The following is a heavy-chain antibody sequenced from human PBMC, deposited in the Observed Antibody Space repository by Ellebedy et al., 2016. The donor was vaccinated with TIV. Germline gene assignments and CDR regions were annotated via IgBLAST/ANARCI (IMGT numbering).Heavy chain of an antibody. CDR2: IKQDGRDK. Sequence: GGSLRLSXAGSGFNFNNYGMSWVRQAPGKGLEWVANIKQDGRDKYYVDSVKGRFTISRDNAKNSLYLQMNSLRAEDTAVYHCAKAWCDGGCYGLGDWGQGTLATVSS. CDR1: GFNFNNYG. D-gene: IGHD2-21*02. CDR3: AKAWCDGGCYGLGD. V-gene: IGHV3-7*01. J-gene: IGHJ4*02.